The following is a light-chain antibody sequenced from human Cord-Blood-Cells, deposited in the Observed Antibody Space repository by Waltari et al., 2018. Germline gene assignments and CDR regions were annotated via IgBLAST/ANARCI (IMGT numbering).Light chain of an antibody. CDR2: DVS. Sequence: QSALTQPASVSGSPGQSITISCTGTSSDVGGYNYVSWYQQHPGKAPKLMIYDVSNRPAGVSNRFSCSKSGNTASLTISGLQAEDEAYYYCISHTSSSTLVFGGGTKLTVL. CDR3: ISHTSSSTLV. CDR1: SSDVGGYNY. J-gene: IGLJ3*02. V-gene: IGLV2-14*01.